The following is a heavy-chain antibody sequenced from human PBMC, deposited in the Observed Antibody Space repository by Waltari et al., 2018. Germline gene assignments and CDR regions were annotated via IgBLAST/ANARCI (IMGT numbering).Heavy chain of an antibody. J-gene: IGHJ4*02. V-gene: IGHV4-59*01. Sequence: QVQLQESGPGLVKPSETLSLTCTVSGGSLSSYYWSWIRQPPGKGLGWIGYIYYRGSTNYNPSLKSRVTSSVDTSKNQFSLKLSSVTAADTAVYYCARKCGGDCYSFDYWGQGTLVTVSS. CDR2: IYYRGST. D-gene: IGHD2-21*02. CDR3: ARKCGGDCYSFDY. CDR1: GGSLSSYY.